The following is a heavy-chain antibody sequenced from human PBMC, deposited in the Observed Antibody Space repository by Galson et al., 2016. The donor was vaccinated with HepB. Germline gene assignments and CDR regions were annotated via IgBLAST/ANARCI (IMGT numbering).Heavy chain of an antibody. CDR2: ISSSGSTK. CDR3: AREYSYGYYYFYGVDV. V-gene: IGHV3-48*03. CDR1: GFTFSSYE. D-gene: IGHD5-18*01. J-gene: IGHJ6*02. Sequence: SLRLSCAASGFTFSSYEMNWVRQAPGKGLEWVSYISSSGSTKYYADSVKGRFTISRDNAKNSLYLQMNSLRAEDTAVYYCAREYSYGYYYFYGVDVWGQGTTVTVSS.